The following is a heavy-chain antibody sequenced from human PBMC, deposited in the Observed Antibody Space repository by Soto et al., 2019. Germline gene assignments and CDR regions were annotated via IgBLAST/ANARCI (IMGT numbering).Heavy chain of an antibody. D-gene: IGHD3-9*01. CDR3: TRVKTIFLNPVYCSYDMDV. J-gene: IGHJ6*02. CDR1: GYTFATYA. V-gene: IGHV1-3*04. CDR2: INTGNGNT. Sequence: QVQLVQSGAEVKKPGASVKVSCKASGYTFATYAIHWVRQAPGQRLEWMGWINTGNGNTEYSQNFQGRVTITRDTSASTAYMLLSDLRSQDTAMYYCTRVKTIFLNPVYCSYDMDVWGQGTTVTVAS.